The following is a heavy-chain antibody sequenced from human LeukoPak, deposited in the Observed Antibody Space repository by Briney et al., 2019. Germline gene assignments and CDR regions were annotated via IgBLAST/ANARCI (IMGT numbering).Heavy chain of an antibody. Sequence: EGSLRLSCAASGFTFGSYAMSWVRQAPGKGLEWVSAISGSGGSTYYADSVKGRFTISRDSSKNTLYLQMNSLRAEDTAVYYCAKGRYCSSTSCIPNWFDPWGQGTLVTVSS. V-gene: IGHV3-23*01. CDR2: ISGSGGST. D-gene: IGHD2-2*01. CDR3: AKGRYCSSTSCIPNWFDP. CDR1: GFTFGSYA. J-gene: IGHJ5*02.